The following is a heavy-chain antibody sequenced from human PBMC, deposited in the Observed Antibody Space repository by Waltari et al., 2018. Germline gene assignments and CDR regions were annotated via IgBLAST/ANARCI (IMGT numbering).Heavy chain of an antibody. J-gene: IGHJ3*01. CDR1: GGSITSNRHY. D-gene: IGHD3-16*01. Sequence: QLHLQESGPGLVKPSDTLSVTCSVSGGSITSNRHYWAWIRQPPGKGLEWTATISYSGATYNNPPLKGRVTISVDTSKNQFSLKLSSVTAADTAVYYCATYIGASIGTAAFDVWGQGTMVTVSS. CDR2: ISYSGAT. V-gene: IGHV4-39*01. CDR3: ATYIGASIGTAAFDV.